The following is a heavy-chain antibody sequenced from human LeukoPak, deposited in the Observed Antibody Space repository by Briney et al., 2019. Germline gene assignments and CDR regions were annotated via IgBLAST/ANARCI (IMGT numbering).Heavy chain of an antibody. V-gene: IGHV4-61*02. CDR1: GGSISSGGYY. Sequence: PSQTLSLTCAVSGGSISSGGYYWSWIRQPAGKGLEWIGRIYTSGSTNYNPSLKSRVTMSVDTSKNQFSLKLSSVTAADTAVYYCARGYLGDAFDIWGQGTMVTVSS. CDR3: ARGYLGDAFDI. D-gene: IGHD2-2*02. CDR2: IYTSGST. J-gene: IGHJ3*02.